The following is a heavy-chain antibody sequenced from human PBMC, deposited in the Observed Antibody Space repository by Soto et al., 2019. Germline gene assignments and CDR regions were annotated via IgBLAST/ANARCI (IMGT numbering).Heavy chain of an antibody. Sequence: SGPTLVNPTQTLTLICTFSGFSLSTSGVGVGWIRQPPGKALEWLALIYWNDDKRYSPSLKSRLTITKDTSKNQVVLTMTNMDPVDTATYYCAHRRLYYYDSSGYRFDYWGQGTLVTVSS. D-gene: IGHD3-22*01. CDR2: IYWNDDK. J-gene: IGHJ4*02. CDR3: AHRRLYYYDSSGYRFDY. CDR1: GFSLSTSGVG. V-gene: IGHV2-5*01.